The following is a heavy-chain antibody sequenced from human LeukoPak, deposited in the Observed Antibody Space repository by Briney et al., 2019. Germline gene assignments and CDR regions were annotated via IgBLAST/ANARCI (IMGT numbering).Heavy chain of an antibody. V-gene: IGHV1-18*01. D-gene: IGHD3-16*01. CDR3: ARGADTGSYGSLVYFDY. Sequence: ASVKVSCKASGYTFTRYGISWVRQAPGQGLEWMGLISAYSGNTNFAQKLQGRVTMTTDTSTSTAYMELRSLRSDDTAVYFCARGADTGSYGSLVYFDYWGQGTLVTVSS. CDR1: GYTFTRYG. J-gene: IGHJ4*02. CDR2: ISAYSGNT.